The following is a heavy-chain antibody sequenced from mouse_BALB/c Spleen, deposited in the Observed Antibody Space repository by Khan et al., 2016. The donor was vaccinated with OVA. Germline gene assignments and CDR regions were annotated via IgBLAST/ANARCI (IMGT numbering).Heavy chain of an antibody. V-gene: IGHV2-9*02. J-gene: IGHJ4*01. Sequence: QVQLKESGPGLVAPSQTLSITCTVSGFSLTNYGVSWVRQPPGKGLEWLGVIWAGGTTHYNAALISRLGICKDKFERQVFLENHSLQIDDTAMYYCATSFYGKRYYAMDYWGQGTSVTVSS. CDR3: ATSFYGKRYYAMDY. CDR1: GFSLTNYG. D-gene: IGHD2-1*01. CDR2: IWAGGTT.